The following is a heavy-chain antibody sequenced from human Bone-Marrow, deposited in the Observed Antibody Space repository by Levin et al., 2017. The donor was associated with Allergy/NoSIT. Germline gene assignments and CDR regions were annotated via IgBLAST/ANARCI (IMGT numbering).Heavy chain of an antibody. J-gene: IGHJ4*02. CDR3: VQDRSSVCNWNYGGPFES. CDR1: GFTFNDFA. D-gene: IGHD1-7*01. CDR2: IMWNSARM. Sequence: PGGSLRLSCEASGFTFNDFAMHWVRQIPGKGLEWVTGIMWNSARMDYADSVKGRFTISRDNVKKSLYLEMNALRVEDTALDYCVQDRSSVCNWNYGGPFESWGQGTLVTVSS. V-gene: IGHV3-9*01.